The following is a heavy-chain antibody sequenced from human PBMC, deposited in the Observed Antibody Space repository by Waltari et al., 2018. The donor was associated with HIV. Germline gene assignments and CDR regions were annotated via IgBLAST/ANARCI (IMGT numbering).Heavy chain of an antibody. D-gene: IGHD6-19*01. CDR3: ASRDGSGHRPYYFYAMDV. CDR1: GGASSNYV. CDR2: IISMFGTT. Sequence: VQLMQSGSEIKKPGSSVRVSCGTSGGASSNYVVNWVRQAPGEGLQWMGTIISMFGTTNYAHQFQGRVSFPANESSNTFNMELRSLTFEDTAVYYCASRDGSGHRPYYFYAMDVWGRGTKVTVSS. J-gene: IGHJ6*02. V-gene: IGHV1-69*15.